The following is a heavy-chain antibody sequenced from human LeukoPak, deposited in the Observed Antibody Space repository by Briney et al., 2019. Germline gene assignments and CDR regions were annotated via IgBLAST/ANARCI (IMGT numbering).Heavy chain of an antibody. Sequence: TGGSLRLSCAASGFTFSSYGMHCVRQAPGKGLEWVAFIRYDGSNKYYADSVKGRFTISRDNSKNTLYLQVNSLRAEDTAVYYCAVCHWHSSGCRNDYWGQGTLVTVSS. CDR1: GFTFSSYG. CDR3: AVCHWHSSGCRNDY. V-gene: IGHV3-30*02. CDR2: IRYDGSNK. D-gene: IGHD6-19*01. J-gene: IGHJ4*02.